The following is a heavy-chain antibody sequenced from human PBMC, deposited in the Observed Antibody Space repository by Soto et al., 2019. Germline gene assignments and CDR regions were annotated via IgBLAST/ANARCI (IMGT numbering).Heavy chain of an antibody. V-gene: IGHV3-7*03. CDR2: IKQDGSEK. CDR3: AREEGSGWFNYYYYYGMDV. Sequence: LRLSCAASGFTFSSYWMSWVRQAPGKGLEWVANIKQDGSEKYYVDSVKGRFTISRVNAKNSLYLQMNSLRAEDTAVYYCAREEGSGWFNYYYYYGMDVWGQGTRVTVSS. D-gene: IGHD6-19*01. J-gene: IGHJ6*02. CDR1: GFTFSSYW.